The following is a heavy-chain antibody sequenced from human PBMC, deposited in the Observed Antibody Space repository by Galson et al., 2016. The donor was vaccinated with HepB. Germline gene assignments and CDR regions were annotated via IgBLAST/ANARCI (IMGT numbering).Heavy chain of an antibody. Sequence: SLRLSCAGSGFTFRNAWMNWVRQRPGKGLEWVGRINSNADGATTDYTSPVKGRFTISRDDSQNMYYLQMNSLQIEDTAVYFCSTVREKTSWSINYWGQGTLVTVSP. D-gene: IGHD2-2*01. J-gene: IGHJ4*02. V-gene: IGHV3-15*07. CDR1: GFTFRNAW. CDR3: STVREKTSWSINY. CDR2: INSNADGATT.